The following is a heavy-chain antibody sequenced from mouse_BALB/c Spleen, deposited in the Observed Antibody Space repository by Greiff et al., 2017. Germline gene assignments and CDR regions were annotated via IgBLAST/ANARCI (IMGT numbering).Heavy chain of an antibody. D-gene: IGHD2-14*01. V-gene: IGHV5-9-4*01. Sequence: DVKLVESGGGLVKPGGSLKLSCAASGFTFSSYAMSWVRQSPEKRLEWVAEISSGGSYTYYPDTVTGRFTISRDNAKNTLYLEMSSLRSEDTAMYYCAIYYRYLFAYWGQGTLVTVSA. J-gene: IGHJ3*01. CDR3: AIYYRYLFAY. CDR2: ISSGGSYT. CDR1: GFTFSSYA.